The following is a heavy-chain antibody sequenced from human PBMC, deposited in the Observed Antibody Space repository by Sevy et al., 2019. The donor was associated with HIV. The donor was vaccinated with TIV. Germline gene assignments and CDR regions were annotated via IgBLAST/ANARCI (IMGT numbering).Heavy chain of an antibody. Sequence: QLGGSLRLSCAASGFTFSSYAMSWVRQAPGKGLEWVSAISGSGGSTYYADSVKGRFTISRDNSKNTLYLQMNSLRAEDTAVYYCAKEPPKYLWSGELLGLPYSWGQGTLVTVSS. CDR2: ISGSGGST. D-gene: IGHD3-10*01. CDR3: AKEPPKYLWSGELLGLPYS. J-gene: IGHJ4*02. V-gene: IGHV3-23*01. CDR1: GFTFSSYA.